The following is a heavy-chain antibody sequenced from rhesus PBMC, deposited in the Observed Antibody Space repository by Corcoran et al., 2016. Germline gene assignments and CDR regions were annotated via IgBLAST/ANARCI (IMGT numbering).Heavy chain of an antibody. Sequence: QLQLQESGPGLVKPSETLSVTCAVSGGSLSSSYWSWIRQAPGKGLGGIGYMYGSDNSTHNNPGAKGRVTLTVETSKNQLSLKLSSVTASDSAVYSCARDRGAFDFWGQGLRVTVSS. J-gene: IGHJ3*01. CDR3: ARDRGAFDF. CDR1: GGSLSSSY. V-gene: IGHV4-169*02. CDR2: MYGSDNST.